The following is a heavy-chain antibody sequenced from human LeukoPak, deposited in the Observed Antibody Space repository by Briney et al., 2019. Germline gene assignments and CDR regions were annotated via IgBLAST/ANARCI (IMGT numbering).Heavy chain of an antibody. CDR1: GGTFSSYA. Sequence: SVKVSCKASGGTFSSYAISWVRQAPGQGLEWMGGIIPIFGTANYAQKFQGRVTITTDESTSTAYMELSSLRSEDTAVYYCARGCSSTSCYGQYYMDVWGKGTTVTVSS. CDR3: ARGCSSTSCYGQYYMDV. V-gene: IGHV1-69*05. CDR2: IIPIFGTA. D-gene: IGHD2-2*01. J-gene: IGHJ6*03.